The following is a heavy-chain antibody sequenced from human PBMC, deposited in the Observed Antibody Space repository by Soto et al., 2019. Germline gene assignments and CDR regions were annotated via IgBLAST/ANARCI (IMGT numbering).Heavy chain of an antibody. CDR2: ILPIFGTA. V-gene: IGHV1-69*13. Sequence: SVKVSCKASGGTLSSYAISWVRHPPGQGLEWMGGILPIFGTANYAQKFQGRVTITADESTSTAHMALNSLTSDDRGLYYAAKRDSSGSFDFWGQGTLVTVSS. D-gene: IGHD3-22*01. CDR3: AKRDSSGSFDF. J-gene: IGHJ4*02. CDR1: GGTLSSYA.